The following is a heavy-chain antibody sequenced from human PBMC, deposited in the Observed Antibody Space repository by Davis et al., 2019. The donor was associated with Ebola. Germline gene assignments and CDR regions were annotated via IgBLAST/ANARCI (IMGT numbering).Heavy chain of an antibody. CDR3: ANMVTAGY. J-gene: IGHJ4*02. CDR1: GGSISSSSYY. V-gene: IGHV3-23*01. Sequence: ETLSLTCTVSGGSISSSSYYWGWIRQPPGKGLEWVTTINGSGGRINYAESVKGRFTISRDNSKNTLYLQMNSLRAEDTAVYYCANMVTAGYWGQGILVTVSS. CDR2: INGSGGRI. D-gene: IGHD2-21*02.